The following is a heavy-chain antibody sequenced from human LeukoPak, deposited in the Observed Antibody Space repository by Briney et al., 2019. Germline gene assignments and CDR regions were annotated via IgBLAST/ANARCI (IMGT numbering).Heavy chain of an antibody. CDR2: ISSSSSYI. CDR3: ARVSVEMATIR. D-gene: IGHD5-24*01. J-gene: IGHJ4*02. CDR1: GFTFSSYS. V-gene: IGHV3-21*01. Sequence: PGGSLRLSCAASGFTFSSYSMNWVRQAPGKGLEWVSSISSSSSYIYYADSVKGRFTISRDKAKNSLYRQVNSLRAGDTAVYYCARVSVEMATIRWGQGTLVTVSS.